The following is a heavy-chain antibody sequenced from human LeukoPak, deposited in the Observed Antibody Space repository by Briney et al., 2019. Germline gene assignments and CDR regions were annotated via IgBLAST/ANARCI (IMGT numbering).Heavy chain of an antibody. CDR3: ARPLGGSSIAARRFTFDI. V-gene: IGHV4-59*11. D-gene: IGHD6-6*01. CDR1: GDSFISHY. Sequence: SETLSLTCTVSGDSFISHYWSWIRQPPGKGLEWIGYIYYSGDTNYNPSLKSRVTISVDTSKNQFSLKLSSVTAADTAVYYCARPLGGSSIAARRFTFDIWGQGTMVTVSS. J-gene: IGHJ3*02. CDR2: IYYSGDT.